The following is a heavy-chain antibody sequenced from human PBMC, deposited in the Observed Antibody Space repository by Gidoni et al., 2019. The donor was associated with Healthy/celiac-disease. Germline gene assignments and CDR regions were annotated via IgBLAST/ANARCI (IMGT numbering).Heavy chain of an antibody. V-gene: IGHV5-51*01. D-gene: IGHD6-6*01. CDR2: IYPGDSDT. Sequence: EVQLVQSGAEVKKPGESLTISCKGSGYSFTSYWIGWVRQMPGKGLEWRGIIYPGDSDTRYSPSFQGQVTISADKSISTAYLQWSSLKASDTAMYYCARWRGRSSSSGTGFDPWGQGTLVTVSS. CDR1: GYSFTSYW. J-gene: IGHJ5*02. CDR3: ARWRGRSSSSGTGFDP.